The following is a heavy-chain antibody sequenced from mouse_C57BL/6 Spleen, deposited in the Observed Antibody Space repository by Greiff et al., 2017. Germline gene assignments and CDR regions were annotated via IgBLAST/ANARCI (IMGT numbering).Heavy chain of an antibody. Sequence: EVQLVESEGGLVQPGSSMKLSCTASGFTFSDYYMAWVRQVPEKGLEWVANINYDGSSTYYLDSLKSRFIISRDNAKNILYLQMSSLKSEDTATYYCARDGDYGLDYWGQGTTLTVSS. V-gene: IGHV5-16*01. J-gene: IGHJ2*01. CDR3: ARDGDYGLDY. CDR1: GFTFSDYY. CDR2: INYDGSST. D-gene: IGHD2-4*01.